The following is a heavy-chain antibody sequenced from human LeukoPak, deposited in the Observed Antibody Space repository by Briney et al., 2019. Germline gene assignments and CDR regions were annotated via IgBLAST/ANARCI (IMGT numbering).Heavy chain of an antibody. Sequence: PSETLSLTCTVSGGSISSYYWSWIRQPPGKGLEWIGYIYYSGSTNYNPSLKSRVTISVDTSKNQFSLKLSSVTAADTAVYYCARVATVTYKFYYYYYMDVWGKGTTVTVSS. CDR1: GGSISSYY. V-gene: IGHV4-59*01. CDR2: IYYSGST. J-gene: IGHJ6*03. D-gene: IGHD4-11*01. CDR3: ARVATVTYKFYYYYYMDV.